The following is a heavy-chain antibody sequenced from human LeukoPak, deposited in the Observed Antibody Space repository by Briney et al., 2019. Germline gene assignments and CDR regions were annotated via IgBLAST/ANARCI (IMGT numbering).Heavy chain of an antibody. CDR3: AREQVGATQY. Sequence: ASVKVSCKASGYTFTGYYMHWVRQAPGQGLEWMGWINPNSGGTNYAQKFQGRVTMTRDTSISTAYMEPSRLRSDDTAVYYCAREQVGATQYWGQGTLVTVSS. CDR1: GYTFTGYY. CDR2: INPNSGGT. V-gene: IGHV1-2*02. J-gene: IGHJ4*02. D-gene: IGHD1-26*01.